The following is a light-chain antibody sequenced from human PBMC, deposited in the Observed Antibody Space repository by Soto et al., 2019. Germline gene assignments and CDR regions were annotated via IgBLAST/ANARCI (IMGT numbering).Light chain of an antibody. J-gene: IGKJ5*01. CDR3: HQAHSFPPT. CDR2: AAS. CDR1: QNINSW. V-gene: IGKV1-12*01. Sequence: DIQMTQSPSSVYASVGDRVTITCRTSQNINSWLAWYQQKPGKAPKLLIYAASNLQSGVPSRFSGSGSGTDFTLTISSLQPEDFATYFCHQAHSFPPTFGQGTRVEIK.